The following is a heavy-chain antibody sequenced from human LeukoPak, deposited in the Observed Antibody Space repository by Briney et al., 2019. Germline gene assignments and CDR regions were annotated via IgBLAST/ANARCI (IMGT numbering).Heavy chain of an antibody. CDR2: ISGSGGST. CDR3: AKDQIGSYNAFDI. CDR1: GFTFSSYA. Sequence: PGGSLRLSCAASGFTFSSYAMSWVRQAPGKGLEWVSAISGSGGSTYYADSVKGRFTISRDNSKSTLYLQMNSPRAEDTAVYYCAKDQIGSYNAFDIWGQGTMVTVSS. V-gene: IGHV3-23*01. D-gene: IGHD1-26*01. J-gene: IGHJ3*02.